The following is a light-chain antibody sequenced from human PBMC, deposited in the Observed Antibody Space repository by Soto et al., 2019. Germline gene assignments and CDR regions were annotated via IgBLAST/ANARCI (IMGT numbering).Light chain of an antibody. CDR2: DAF. J-gene: IGKJ1*01. CDR3: QQYNSYSMT. V-gene: IGKV1-5*01. Sequence: DIQMTQSPSSLSASVGDRVTITCRGSQNIISLLAWFQQQPGKAPKLLIYDAFTLESGVPSRFSGSGSGTEFTLTISSLQPDDFATYYCQQYNSYSMTFGQGTKVDNK. CDR1: QNIISL.